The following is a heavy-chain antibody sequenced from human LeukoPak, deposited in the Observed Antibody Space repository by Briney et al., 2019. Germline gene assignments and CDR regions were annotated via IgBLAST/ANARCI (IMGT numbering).Heavy chain of an antibody. D-gene: IGHD1-26*01. J-gene: IGHJ4*02. CDR2: INPGNGDT. Sequence: ASVKFSFKGSGYTFTNYAVHWGRQAPGQRVEWLGWINPGNGDTKYSQNFQGRVTVTSDTPAATAYVELTSLTSEDTAVYYCARDSGSGSNDYWGQGTLVTVSS. CDR1: GYTFTNYA. CDR3: ARDSGSGSNDY. V-gene: IGHV1-3*01.